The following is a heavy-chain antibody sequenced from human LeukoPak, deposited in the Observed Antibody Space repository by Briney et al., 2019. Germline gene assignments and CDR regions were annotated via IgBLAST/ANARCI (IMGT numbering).Heavy chain of an antibody. CDR3: ASRSPLGLDDY. Sequence: PSETLSLTCTVSGASISSGGYYWSWIRQPPGKGLEWIGYIYYSGSTNYNPSLKSRVTISVDTSKNQFSLKLSSVTAADTAVYYCASRSPLGLDDYWGQGTLVTVSS. V-gene: IGHV4-61*08. CDR1: GASISSGGYY. CDR2: IYYSGST. J-gene: IGHJ4*02. D-gene: IGHD1-26*01.